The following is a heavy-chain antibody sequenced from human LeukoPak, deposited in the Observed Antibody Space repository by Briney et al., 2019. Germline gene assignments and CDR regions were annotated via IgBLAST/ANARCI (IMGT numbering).Heavy chain of an antibody. CDR3: AREPFSTDWKVTTNALDL. CDR1: GFTLSSYG. CDR2: FSVSGDSI. Sequence: GGSLRLSCAASGFTLSSYGMSWVRQSPGKGLEWVSVFSVSGDSIFYADSVKGRFTISRDNAKDSVSLKMNSLKAEDTGVYFCAREPFSTDWKVTTNALDLWGQGTMVIVSS. J-gene: IGHJ3*01. V-gene: IGHV3-48*03. D-gene: IGHD2-2*01.